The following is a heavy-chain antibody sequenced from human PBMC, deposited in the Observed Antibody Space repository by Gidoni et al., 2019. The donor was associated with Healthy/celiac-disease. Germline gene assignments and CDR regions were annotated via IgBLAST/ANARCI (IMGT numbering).Heavy chain of an antibody. D-gene: IGHD2-15*01. CDR3: AKGNKGGRGRIVDY. CDR2: ISGSGGST. V-gene: IGHV3-23*01. J-gene: IGHJ4*02. CDR1: GCTCSSYA. Sequence: EVQLLESGGGLVQPGGSLRLSCAASGCTCSSYAMSWVRQAPGKGLEWVSAISGSGGSTYYADSVKGRFTISRDNSKNTLYLQMNSLSAEDTAVYYCAKGNKGGRGRIVDYWGQGTLVTVSS.